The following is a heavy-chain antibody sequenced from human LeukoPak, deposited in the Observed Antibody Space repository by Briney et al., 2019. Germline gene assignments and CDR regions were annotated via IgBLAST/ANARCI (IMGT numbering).Heavy chain of an antibody. J-gene: IGHJ5*02. Sequence: NPGGSLRLSCAASGFTVSDTCMSWVRQAPGKGLEWVGRIKSKSVGGTTDYAAPVKGRFTSSRDDSKNTLYLQMNSLKTEDTAVYYCTTHLTTGDFDWFYNWFDPWGQETLVTVPS. V-gene: IGHV3-15*01. CDR1: GFTVSDTC. CDR3: TTHLTTGDFDWFYNWFDP. D-gene: IGHD3-9*01. CDR2: IKSKSVGGTT.